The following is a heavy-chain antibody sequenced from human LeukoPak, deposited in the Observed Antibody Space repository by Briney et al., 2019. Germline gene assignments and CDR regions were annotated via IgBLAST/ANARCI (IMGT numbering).Heavy chain of an antibody. CDR1: GDPIRSFH. J-gene: IGHJ4*02. Sequence: SETLSLTCTVSGDPIRSFHWRWIPQPPGKALEWIGYSYNSGSPNYNPSLKSRVAISVDTSKNQFSLKVSSVTAADTAVYYCARHGGSYSFDYWGQGTLVTVSS. CDR3: ARHGGSYSFDY. V-gene: IGHV4-59*08. CDR2: SYNSGSP. D-gene: IGHD1-26*01.